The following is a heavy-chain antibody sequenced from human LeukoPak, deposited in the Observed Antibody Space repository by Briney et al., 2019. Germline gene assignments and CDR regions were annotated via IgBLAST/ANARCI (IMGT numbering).Heavy chain of an antibody. J-gene: IGHJ4*02. Sequence: SVKVSCKASGGTFSSYAISWVRQAPGQGLEWMGGIIPIFGTANYAQRFQGRATITADESTSTAYMELSSLRSEDTAVYYCARVRLSSSQITCFDYWGQGTLVTVSS. CDR2: IIPIFGTA. CDR1: GGTFSSYA. D-gene: IGHD6-13*01. CDR3: ARVRLSSSQITCFDY. V-gene: IGHV1-69*13.